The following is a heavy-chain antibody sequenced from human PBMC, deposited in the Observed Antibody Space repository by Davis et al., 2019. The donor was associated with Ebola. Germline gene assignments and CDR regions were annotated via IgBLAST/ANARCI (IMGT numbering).Heavy chain of an antibody. V-gene: IGHV1-2*02. CDR2: INPNSGGT. J-gene: IGHJ4*02. Sequence: ASVKVSCKASGYTFTGYYMHWVRQAPGQGLEWMGWINPNSGGTNYAQKFQGRVTVTRDTSISTAYMELSRLRSDDTAVYYCARTMEGYNPLDNWGQGTLVTVSS. D-gene: IGHD5-24*01. CDR3: ARTMEGYNPLDN. CDR1: GYTFTGYY.